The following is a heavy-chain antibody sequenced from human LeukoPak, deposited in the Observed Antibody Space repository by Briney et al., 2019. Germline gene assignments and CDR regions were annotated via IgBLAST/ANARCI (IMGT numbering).Heavy chain of an antibody. CDR3: ARWDMGDNRGFQH. CDR1: GFTLSSNY. V-gene: IGHV3-53*04. Sequence: GGSLRLSCAASGFTLSSNYMSWVRQAPGKGLEGVSVIYSGGSTYYADSVKGRFTISRHNSKNTLYLQMNSLRAEDTAVYYCARWDMGDNRGFQHWGQGTLVTVSS. J-gene: IGHJ1*01. CDR2: IYSGGST. D-gene: IGHD2-21*02.